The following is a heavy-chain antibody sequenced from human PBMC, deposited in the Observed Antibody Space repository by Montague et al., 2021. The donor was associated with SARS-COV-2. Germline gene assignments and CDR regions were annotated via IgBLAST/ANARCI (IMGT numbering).Heavy chain of an antibody. CDR2: IYYSGST. J-gene: IGHJ6*02. V-gene: IGHV4-39*07. CDR3: ARDPSRQPLLYPIGDYYYGMDV. Sequence: SETLSLTCTVSGGSISSSSYYWGWIRQAPGKGLEWIGSIYYSGSTYYNPSLKSRVTISVDTSKNQFSLKLSSVTAADTAVYYCARDPSRQPLLYPIGDYYYGMDVWGRGTTVTVSS. CDR1: GGSISSSSYY. D-gene: IGHD2-2*02.